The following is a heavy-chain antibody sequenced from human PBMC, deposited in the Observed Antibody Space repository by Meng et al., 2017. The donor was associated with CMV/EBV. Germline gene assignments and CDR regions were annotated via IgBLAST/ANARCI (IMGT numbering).Heavy chain of an antibody. V-gene: IGHV1-46*01. CDR3: ASQTTGYYGMDV. J-gene: IGHJ6*02. CDR2: INPSGGST. D-gene: IGHD4-17*01. CDR1: GYTFTSYY. Sequence: SVKVSCKASGYTFTSYYMHWVRQAPGQGLEWMGIINPSGGSTNYAQKFQGRVTMTRDTSTSTVYMELSSLRSEDTAVYYCASQTTGYYGMDVWGQGTTVTVSS.